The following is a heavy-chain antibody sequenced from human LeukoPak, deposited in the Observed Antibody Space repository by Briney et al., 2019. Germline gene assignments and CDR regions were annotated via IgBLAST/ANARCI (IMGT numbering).Heavy chain of an antibody. CDR1: GGTFSSYA. CDR3: AREGHDYGDYGPDAFDI. CDR2: IIPIFGTA. V-gene: IGHV1-69*13. Sequence: SVKVSCKASGGTFSSYAISWVRQAPGQELEWMGGIIPIFGTANYAQKFQGRVTITADESTSTAYMELSSLRSEDTAVYYCAREGHDYGDYGPDAFDIWGQGTMVTVSS. J-gene: IGHJ3*02. D-gene: IGHD4-17*01.